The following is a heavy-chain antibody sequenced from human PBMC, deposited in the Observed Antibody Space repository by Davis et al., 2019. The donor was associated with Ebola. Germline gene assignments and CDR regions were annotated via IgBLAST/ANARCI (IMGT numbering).Heavy chain of an antibody. CDR3: ARDSIVGATTSNWFDP. J-gene: IGHJ5*02. CDR2: IKQDGSEK. D-gene: IGHD1-26*01. CDR1: GFTFSSYW. Sequence: GGSLRLSCAASGFTFSSYWMSWVRQAPGKGLEWVANIKQDGSEKYYVDSVKGRFTISRDNAKNSLYLQMNSLRAEDTAVYYCARDSIVGATTSNWFDPWGQGTLVTVSS. V-gene: IGHV3-7*01.